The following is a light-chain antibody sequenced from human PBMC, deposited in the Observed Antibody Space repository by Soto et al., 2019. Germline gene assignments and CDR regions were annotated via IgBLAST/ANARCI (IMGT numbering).Light chain of an antibody. CDR3: SSYAGRNNLV. V-gene: IGLV2-8*01. Sequence: QSALTQPPSASGSPGQSVTISCTGTSSDVGGYNYVSWYQQHPGKAPKLMIYEVSKRPSGVPDRFSGSKSGNTASLTVSGVQAEDGADYYCSSYAGRNNLVFGGGTQLTVL. J-gene: IGLJ2*01. CDR2: EVS. CDR1: SSDVGGYNY.